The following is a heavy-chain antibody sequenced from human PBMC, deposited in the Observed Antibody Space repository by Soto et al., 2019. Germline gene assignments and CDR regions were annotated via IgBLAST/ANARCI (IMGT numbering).Heavy chain of an antibody. CDR2: IGTAGDT. CDR1: GFTFSSHD. CDR3: ARDRGYSYGVYYYYGMDV. Sequence: GGSLRLSCAASGFTFSSHDMHWIRQATGKGLEWVSAIGTAGDTYYPGSVKGRFTISRENAKNSLYLQMNSLRAEDTAVYYCARDRGYSYGVYYYYGMDVWGQGTTVTVSS. V-gene: IGHV3-13*01. J-gene: IGHJ6*02. D-gene: IGHD5-18*01.